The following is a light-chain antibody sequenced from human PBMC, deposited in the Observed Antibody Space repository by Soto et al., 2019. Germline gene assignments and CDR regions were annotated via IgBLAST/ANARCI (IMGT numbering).Light chain of an antibody. Sequence: DIQMTQFPSTLSASVGGRVTITCRASQSISSWLAWYQQNPGKAPKLLIYDASSLESGVPSRFSGSGSGTEFTLTISSLQPDDFATFYCQQYKSYPSTFGQGTKVDIK. CDR1: QSISSW. V-gene: IGKV1-5*01. CDR3: QQYKSYPST. J-gene: IGKJ1*01. CDR2: DAS.